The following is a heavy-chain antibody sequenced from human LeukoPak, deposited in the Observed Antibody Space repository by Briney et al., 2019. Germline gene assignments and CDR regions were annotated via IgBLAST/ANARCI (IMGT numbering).Heavy chain of an antibody. CDR1: GYTFTGYY. CDR2: INPNSGGT. J-gene: IGHJ4*02. CDR3: ARAGWIVGCDSSEVFDY. V-gene: IGHV1-2*02. Sequence: ASVKVSCKASGYTFTGYYMHWVRQAPGQGLEWMGWINPNSGGTNYAQKFQGRVTMTRDTSISTAYMELSRLRSDDTAVYYCARAGWIVGCDSSEVFDYWGQGTLVTVSS. D-gene: IGHD3-22*01.